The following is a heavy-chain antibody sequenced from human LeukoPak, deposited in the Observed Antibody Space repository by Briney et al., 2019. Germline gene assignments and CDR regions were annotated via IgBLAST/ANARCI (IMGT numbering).Heavy chain of an antibody. CDR1: GFTFISYA. J-gene: IGHJ4*02. Sequence: GGSLRLSCAASGFTFISYAMSWVRQVPGKGLEWVSGISGSGGSTYYADSVKGRFTISRDNSKNTLHLQMNSLRAEDTAVYYCAKVRSEELLVHFDYWGQGTLVTVSS. V-gene: IGHV3-23*01. CDR3: AKVRSEELLVHFDY. D-gene: IGHD1-26*01. CDR2: ISGSGGST.